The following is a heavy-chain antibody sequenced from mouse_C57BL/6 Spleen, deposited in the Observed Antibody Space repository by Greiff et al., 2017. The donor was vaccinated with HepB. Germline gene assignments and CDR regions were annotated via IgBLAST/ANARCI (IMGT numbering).Heavy chain of an antibody. Sequence: QVQLKQPGAELVKPGASVKLSCKASGYTFTSYWMHWVKQRPGQGLEWIGMIHPNSGSTNYNEKFKSKATLTVDKSSSTAYMQLSSLTSEDSAVYYCARDGNYFVFDYWGQGTTLTVSS. CDR2: IHPNSGST. V-gene: IGHV1-64*01. CDR3: ARDGNYFVFDY. J-gene: IGHJ2*01. CDR1: GYTFTSYW. D-gene: IGHD2-1*01.